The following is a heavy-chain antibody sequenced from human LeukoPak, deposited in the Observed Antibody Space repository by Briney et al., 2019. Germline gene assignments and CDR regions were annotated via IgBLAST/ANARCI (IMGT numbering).Heavy chain of an antibody. D-gene: IGHD3-16*02. CDR2: INHSGST. CDR3: ARRVLYYDYVWGSYRPYNWFDP. CDR1: GGSISSYY. J-gene: IGHJ5*02. V-gene: IGHV4-34*01. Sequence: SETLSLTCTVSGGSISSYYWSWIRQPPGKGLEWIGEINHSGSTNYNPSLKSRVTISVDTSKNHFSLKLSSVTAADTAVYYCARRVLYYDYVWGSYRPYNWFDPWGQGTLVTVSS.